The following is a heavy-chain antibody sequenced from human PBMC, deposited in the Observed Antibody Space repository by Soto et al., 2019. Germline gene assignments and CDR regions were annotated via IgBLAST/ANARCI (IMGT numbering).Heavy chain of an antibody. CDR1: GFTLSRHT. D-gene: IGHD3-22*01. Sequence: GGSLRLSCAASGFTLSRHTMNWVRQAPGKGLEWVSFIGSRTSDIYYADSVKGRFTISRDNAKNSLYLDLTRLRAEDTAVYFCVRDYYDTSGYPNTFDMWGQGTMVTVS. V-gene: IGHV3-21*01. J-gene: IGHJ3*02. CDR2: IGSRTSDI. CDR3: VRDYYDTSGYPNTFDM.